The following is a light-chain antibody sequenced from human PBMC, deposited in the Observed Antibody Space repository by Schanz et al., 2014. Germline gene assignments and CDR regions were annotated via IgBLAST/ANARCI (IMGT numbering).Light chain of an antibody. CDR2: GAS. CDR3: QQYGSSPWT. V-gene: IGKV3-20*01. Sequence: EIVLTQSPGTLSLSPGERATLSCRASQSVSSSYLAWYQQKPGQAPRLLIYGASSRAAGIPDRFSGSGSGTDFTLTISRLEPEDFAVYFCQQYGSSPWTFGLGTKVEIK. J-gene: IGKJ1*01. CDR1: QSVSSSY.